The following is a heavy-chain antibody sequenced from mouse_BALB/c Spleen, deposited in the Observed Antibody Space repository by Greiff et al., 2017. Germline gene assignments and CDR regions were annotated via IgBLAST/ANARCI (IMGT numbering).Heavy chain of an antibody. J-gene: IGHJ2*01. Sequence: EVQGVESGGGLVKPGGSLKLSCAASGFAFSSYDMSWVRQTPEKRLEWVAYISSGGGSTYYPDTVKGRFTISRDNAKNTLYLQMSSLKSEDTAMYYCARAGYDDGGFDYWGQGTTLTVSS. CDR3: ARAGYDDGGFDY. V-gene: IGHV5-12-1*01. CDR1: GFAFSSYD. D-gene: IGHD2-2*01. CDR2: ISSGGGST.